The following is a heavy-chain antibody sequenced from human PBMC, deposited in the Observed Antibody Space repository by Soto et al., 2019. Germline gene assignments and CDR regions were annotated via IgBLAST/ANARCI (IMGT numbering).Heavy chain of an antibody. Sequence: QAPGQGLEWMGWINPYNGNTKYAQKLQGRVTMTTDTSTSTAYMELRSLRSDDTAVYYCARDAAVGLFAYWGLGTLVTVSS. D-gene: IGHD1-26*01. V-gene: IGHV1-18*01. J-gene: IGHJ4*02. CDR2: INPYNGNT. CDR3: ARDAAVGLFAY.